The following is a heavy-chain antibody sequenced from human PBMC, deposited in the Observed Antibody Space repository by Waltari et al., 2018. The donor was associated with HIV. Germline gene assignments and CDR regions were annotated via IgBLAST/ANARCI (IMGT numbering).Heavy chain of an antibody. Sequence: QVQLQESGPGLVKPSQTLSLTCTVSGGSISSGSYYWSWIRQPAGKGLEWIGRLYTSGSTNYNPSLKSRVTISVDTSKNQFSLKLSSVTAADTAVYYCARECRYNWNDEDWFDPWGQGTLVTVSS. J-gene: IGHJ5*02. V-gene: IGHV4-61*02. CDR3: ARECRYNWNDEDWFDP. D-gene: IGHD1-1*01. CDR2: LYTSGST. CDR1: GGSISSGSYY.